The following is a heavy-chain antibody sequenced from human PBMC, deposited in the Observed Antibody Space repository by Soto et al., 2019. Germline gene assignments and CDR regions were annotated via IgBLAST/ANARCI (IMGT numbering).Heavy chain of an antibody. J-gene: IGHJ4*02. V-gene: IGHV3-7*05. Sequence: GGSLRLSCAASGFTFSSYWMSWVRQAPGKGLEWVANIKQDGSEKYYVDSVKGRFTISRDNAKNSLYLQMNSLRAEDTAVYYCAREVPRAHGGYYPDYWGQGALVTVSS. CDR3: AREVPRAHGGYYPDY. CDR2: IKQDGSEK. CDR1: GFTFSSYW. D-gene: IGHD3-22*01.